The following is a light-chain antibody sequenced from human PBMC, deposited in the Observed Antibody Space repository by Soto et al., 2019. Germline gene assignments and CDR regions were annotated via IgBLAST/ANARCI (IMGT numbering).Light chain of an antibody. Sequence: QSALTQPPSASGSPGQSVTISCTGTSSDVGDNKYVSWYQQQPGKAPKVIIYEISERPSGVPDRFSGSKSGNTASLTVSGLRAEDEVDYYCSSYAGSNNFRVFGGGTKLTVL. J-gene: IGLJ2*01. CDR2: EIS. CDR1: SSDVGDNKY. CDR3: SSYAGSNNFRV. V-gene: IGLV2-8*01.